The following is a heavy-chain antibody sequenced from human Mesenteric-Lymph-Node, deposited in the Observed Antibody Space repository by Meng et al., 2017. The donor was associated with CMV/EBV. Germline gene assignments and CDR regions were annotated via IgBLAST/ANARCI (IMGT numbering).Heavy chain of an antibody. D-gene: IGHD5/OR15-5a*01. Sequence: GGSLRLSCAASGFTLSDYYMNWIRQAPGKGLEWVSVIYRGGNTDYADSVKGRFTISRDNSKNTLYLQMNSLRAEDTAMYYCASLSLDDYWGQGTRVTVSS. CDR2: IYRGGNT. V-gene: IGHV3-53*01. J-gene: IGHJ4*02. CDR1: GFTLSDYY. CDR3: ASLSLDDY.